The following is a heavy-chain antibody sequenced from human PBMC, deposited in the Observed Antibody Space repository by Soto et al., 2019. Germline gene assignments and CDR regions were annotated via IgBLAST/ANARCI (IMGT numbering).Heavy chain of an antibody. CDR1: GDDVSSNSAA. D-gene: IGHD1-20*01. V-gene: IGHV6-1*01. CDR3: AREGITGTLGGFDY. Sequence: SHTLSLTCSISGDDVSSNSAACHWIRQSPSRGLEWLGRTYYRSKWYNDYAVSVKSRITINPDTSKNQFSLQLNSVTPEDTAVYYRAREGITGTLGGFDYWGHGTMVTVSS. CDR2: TYYRSKWYN. J-gene: IGHJ4*01.